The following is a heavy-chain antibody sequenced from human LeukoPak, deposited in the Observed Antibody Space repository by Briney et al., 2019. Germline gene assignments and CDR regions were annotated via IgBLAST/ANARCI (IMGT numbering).Heavy chain of an antibody. CDR3: VRKVRGSGSYNY. V-gene: IGHV4-59*01. D-gene: IGHD3-10*01. Sequence: PSETLSLTCTVSGASISNYYWSWFRQPPGKGLEWIGYIYYSGTTNYNPSLKSRVTMSVDTSKNQFSLKLSSVTTADTAVYYCVRKVRGSGSYNYWGQGTLVTVSS. CDR2: IYYSGTT. CDR1: GASISNYY. J-gene: IGHJ4*02.